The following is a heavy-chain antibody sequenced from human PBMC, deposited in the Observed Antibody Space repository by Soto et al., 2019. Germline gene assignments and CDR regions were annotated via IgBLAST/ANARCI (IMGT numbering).Heavy chain of an antibody. D-gene: IGHD2-15*01. Sequence: ASVKVSCKASGYTFTSYDINWVRQATGQGLEWMGWMNPNSGNTGYAQKFQGRVTMTRNTSISTAYMELSSLRSEDTAVYYCARADCSGGSCYPLYYYYGTDVWGQGTPVTVSS. J-gene: IGHJ6*02. V-gene: IGHV1-8*01. CDR3: ARADCSGGSCYPLYYYYGTDV. CDR2: MNPNSGNT. CDR1: GYTFTSYD.